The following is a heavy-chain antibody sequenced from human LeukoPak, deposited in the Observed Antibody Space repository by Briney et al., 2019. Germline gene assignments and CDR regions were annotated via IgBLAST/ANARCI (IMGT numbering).Heavy chain of an antibody. CDR1: GYTFSSYA. J-gene: IGHJ4*02. D-gene: IGHD3-10*01. CDR3: ARDHDIWFGESNYFDY. CDR2: INAGNGNT. V-gene: IGHV1-3*01. Sequence: ASVKVSCKASGYTFSSYAMHWVRQAPGQRLEWMGWINAGNGNTKYSQKFQGRVTITRDTSASTAYMELSSLRSEDTAVYYCARDHDIWFGESNYFDYWGQGTLVTVSS.